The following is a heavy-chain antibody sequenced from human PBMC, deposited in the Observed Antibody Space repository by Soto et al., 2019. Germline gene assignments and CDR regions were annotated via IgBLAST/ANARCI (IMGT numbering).Heavy chain of an antibody. CDR3: AGDKVIAARPSERALRGWFGP. CDR2: ISSSSSYI. D-gene: IGHD6-6*01. Sequence: EVQLVESGGGLVKPGGSLRHSCAASGFTFSSYSMNWVRQAPGKGLEWVSSISSSSSYIYYADSVKGRFTISKDNANDGLYLHMNSSRADDASVYDSAGDKVIAARPSERALRGWFGPWGQGSLVTVSS. CDR1: GFTFSSYS. V-gene: IGHV3-21*01. J-gene: IGHJ5*02.